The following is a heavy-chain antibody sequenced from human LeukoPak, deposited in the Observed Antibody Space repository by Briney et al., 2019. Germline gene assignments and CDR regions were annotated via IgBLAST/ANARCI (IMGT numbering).Heavy chain of an antibody. CDR1: GYTFTIYG. CDR3: ARDWGGITMVRGVINRGDDRDY. CDR2: ISAYNGNT. J-gene: IGHJ4*02. V-gene: IGHV1-18*01. Sequence: ASVKVSCKASGYTFTIYGISRGRQAPGQGLEWMGWISAYNGNTNYAQELQGRVTITTDTTTSTPYMQLRSLRSDDTAVYYCARDWGGITMVRGVINRGDDRDYWGQGTLVTVSS. D-gene: IGHD3-10*01.